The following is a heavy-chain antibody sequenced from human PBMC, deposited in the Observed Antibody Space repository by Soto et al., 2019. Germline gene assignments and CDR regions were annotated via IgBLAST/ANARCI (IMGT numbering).Heavy chain of an antibody. D-gene: IGHD6-19*01. CDR1: GGTFSSYA. CDR3: ARLQWLSHTGEDY. J-gene: IGHJ4*02. Sequence: SVKVSFKASGGTFSSYAISWVRQAPGQGLEWMGGIIPIFGTANYAQKFQGRVTITADESTSTAYMELSSLRSEDTAVYYCARLQWLSHTGEDYWGQGTLVTVSS. CDR2: IIPIFGTA. V-gene: IGHV1-69*13.